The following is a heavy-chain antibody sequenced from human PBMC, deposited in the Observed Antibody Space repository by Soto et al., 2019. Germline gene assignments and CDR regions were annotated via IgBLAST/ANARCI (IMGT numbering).Heavy chain of an antibody. CDR2: INRGSTYT. D-gene: IGHD1-26*01. CDR3: ATGTYHADDVYDI. Sequence: QVQLVESGGGLVKPGGSLRLSYAASGFSFSDSFMTWIRQAPGKGLEFVSYINRGSTYTDYAVSVKGRFTISRDNTKNPLYLEMNSLRVEDTAIYYCATGTYHADDVYDIWGQGTFVTVSS. CDR1: GFSFSDSF. V-gene: IGHV3-11*06. J-gene: IGHJ3*02.